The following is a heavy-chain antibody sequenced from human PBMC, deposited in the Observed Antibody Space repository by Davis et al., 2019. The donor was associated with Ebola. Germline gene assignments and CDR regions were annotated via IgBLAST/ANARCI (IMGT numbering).Heavy chain of an antibody. CDR1: GGTLRTHG. CDR3: ARTRDCGGDCYYFDS. V-gene: IGHV1-69*13. CDR2: LIPIFGTP. D-gene: IGHD2-21*02. J-gene: IGHJ4*02. Sequence: SVTVSCKAAGGTLRTHGMSWVRQAPGQGLEWMGGLIPIFGTPNYAQKFQGRITIIADESTSTVYMELSSLRSEDTAVYYCARTRDCGGDCYYFDSWGQGTLVTV.